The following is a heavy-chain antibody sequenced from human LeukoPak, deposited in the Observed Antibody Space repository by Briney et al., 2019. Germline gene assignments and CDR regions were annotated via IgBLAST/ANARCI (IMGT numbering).Heavy chain of an antibody. Sequence: KASETLSLTCTVSGGSIRSYYWSWIRQPPGKGLEWIGYIYNSGRTNYNPSLKSRVTISVDTSKNQFSLKLSSVTAADTAVYYCSAVAGPSALLGYFQYWGQGTLVTVSS. CDR2: IYNSGRT. CDR1: GGSIRSYY. D-gene: IGHD6-19*01. CDR3: SAVAGPSALLGYFQY. V-gene: IGHV4-59*01. J-gene: IGHJ1*01.